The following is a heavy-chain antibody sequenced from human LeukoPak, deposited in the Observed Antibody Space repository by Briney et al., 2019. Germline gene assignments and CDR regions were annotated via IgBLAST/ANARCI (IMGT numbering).Heavy chain of an antibody. D-gene: IGHD2-15*01. J-gene: IGHJ4*01. CDR1: GYTFSNYD. CDR2: MNPNSGNK. CDR3: VRAGFCSALVY. V-gene: IGHV1-8*01. Sequence: GSVTVSCKASGYTFSNYDINWVRQATGQGVQWMGWMNPNSGNKGYSQRFQGRLTMTRDTSITKAYMELSSLRSEDTAVYYCVRAGFCSALVYWGHGTLVTVSS.